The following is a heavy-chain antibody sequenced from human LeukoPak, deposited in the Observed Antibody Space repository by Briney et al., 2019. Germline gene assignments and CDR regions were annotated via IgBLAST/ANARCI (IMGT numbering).Heavy chain of an antibody. J-gene: IGHJ6*04. CDR2: IKQDGSEE. CDR1: GFTFSSYW. D-gene: IGHD2-2*01. V-gene: IGHV3-7*01. CDR3: ASVVPAAGDDYYYGMDV. Sequence: GGSLRLSCAASGFTFSSYWMSWVRQAPGKGLEWVANIKQDGSEEYYVDSVKGRFTISRDNAKNSLYLQMNSLRAEDTAVYYCASVVPAAGDDYYYGMDVWGKGTTVTVSS.